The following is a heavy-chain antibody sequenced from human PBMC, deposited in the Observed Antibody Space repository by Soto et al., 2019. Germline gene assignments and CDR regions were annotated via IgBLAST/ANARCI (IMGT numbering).Heavy chain of an antibody. CDR2: INPSGGST. CDR1: GYTFTSYY. V-gene: IGHV1-46*03. J-gene: IGHJ5*02. Sequence: QVQLVQSGAEVKKPGASVKVSCKASGYTFTSYYMHWVRQAPGQGLEWMGIINPSGGSTSYAQKFRGRVTMTRDTSTSTVYLELSSLRSEDTAVYYCARARGGLITGSQKWFDPWGQGTLVTVSS. CDR3: ARARGGLITGSQKWFDP. D-gene: IGHD1-20*01.